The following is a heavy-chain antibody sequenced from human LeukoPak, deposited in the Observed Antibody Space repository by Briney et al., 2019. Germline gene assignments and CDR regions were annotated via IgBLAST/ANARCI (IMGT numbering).Heavy chain of an antibody. CDR3: ARVRYCSGGSYYHYYYYMDV. CDR2: INPNSGGT. D-gene: IGHD2-15*01. J-gene: IGHJ6*03. V-gene: IGHV1-2*02. Sequence: ASVKVSCKASGYTFTGYYMHWVRQAPGQGLEWMGWINPNSGGTNYAQKFQGRVTMTRDTSISTAYMELSRLRSDDTAVYYCARVRYCSGGSYYHYYYYMDVWGKGTTVTVSS. CDR1: GYTFTGYY.